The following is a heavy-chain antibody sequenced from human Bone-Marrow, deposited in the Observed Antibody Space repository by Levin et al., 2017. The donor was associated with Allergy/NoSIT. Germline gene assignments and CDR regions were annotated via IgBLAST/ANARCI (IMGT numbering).Heavy chain of an antibody. D-gene: IGHD5-24*01. Sequence: SETLSLTCVVSGGSISSNNWLSWFLQPPGKGLEWIGDIYYSGGTTYNPSLKNRGTIWIDKSKTQLSLNPPSVTAADTAVYYCARDPVGQADGYGLDYRGQGDLVTVSS. CDR3: ARDPVGQADGYGLDY. V-gene: IGHV4-4*02. J-gene: IGHJ4*02. CDR2: IYYSGGT. CDR1: GGSISSNNW.